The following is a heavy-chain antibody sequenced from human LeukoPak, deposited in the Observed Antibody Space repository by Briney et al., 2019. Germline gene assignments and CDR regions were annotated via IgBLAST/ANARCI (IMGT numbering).Heavy chain of an antibody. CDR3: AKDLNY. Sequence: GGSLRLSCAASGFTFNNYAMNWVRQAPGKGLQWVSTISGPGGTTYYADSVKGQFTISRDNSKNTLYLQMNGLRADDTALYYCAKDLNYWGQGTLVTVSS. V-gene: IGHV3-23*01. CDR1: GFTFNNYA. CDR2: ISGPGGTT. J-gene: IGHJ4*02.